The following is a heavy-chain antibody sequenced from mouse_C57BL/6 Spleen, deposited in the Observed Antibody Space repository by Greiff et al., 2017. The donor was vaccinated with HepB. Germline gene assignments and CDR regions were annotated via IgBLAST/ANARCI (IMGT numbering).Heavy chain of an antibody. CDR3: ASLYYGNYAWYFDV. J-gene: IGHJ1*03. Sequence: VQLQQSGPELVKPGASVKISCKASGYSFTGYYMNWVKQSPEKSLEWIGEINPSTGGTTYNQKFKAKATLTVDKSSSTAYMQLQSLTSEDSAVYYCASLYYGNYAWYFDVWGTGTTVTVSS. D-gene: IGHD2-1*01. V-gene: IGHV1-42*01. CDR2: INPSTGGT. CDR1: GYSFTGYY.